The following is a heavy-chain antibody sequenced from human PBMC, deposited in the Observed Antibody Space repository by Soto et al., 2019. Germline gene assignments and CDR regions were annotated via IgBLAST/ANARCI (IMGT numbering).Heavy chain of an antibody. D-gene: IGHD6-13*01. CDR1: GFTLSSYS. CDR2: IIGSGGST. V-gene: IGHV3-23*01. Sequence: PGGSLRLSCEASGFTLSSYSMSWDRQAPGRGLGWVSAIIGSGGSTYYGDSMKGRLTIARDTSKNTLYLQVTRQRGKDPAVSYWAKDVSWDSYYYYGMDVWGQGTTVTVSS. J-gene: IGHJ6*02. CDR3: AKDVSWDSYYYYGMDV.